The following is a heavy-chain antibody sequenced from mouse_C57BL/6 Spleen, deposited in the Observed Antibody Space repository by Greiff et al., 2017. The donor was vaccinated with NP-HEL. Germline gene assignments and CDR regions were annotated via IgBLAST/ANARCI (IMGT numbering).Heavy chain of an antibody. CDR1: GYSFTSYY. Sequence: QVQLKESGPELVKPGASVKISCKASGYSFTSYYIHWVKQRPGQGLEWIGWIYPGSGNTKYNEKFKGKATLTADTSSSTAYMQLSSLTSEDSAVYYCARSRGYGSSWYFDVWGTGTTVTVSS. CDR3: ARSRGYGSSWYFDV. CDR2: IYPGSGNT. V-gene: IGHV1-66*01. D-gene: IGHD1-1*01. J-gene: IGHJ1*03.